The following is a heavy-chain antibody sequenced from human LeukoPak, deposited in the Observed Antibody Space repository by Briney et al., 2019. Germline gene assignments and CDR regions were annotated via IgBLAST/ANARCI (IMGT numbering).Heavy chain of an antibody. CDR3: ARPYRQYSSGYFFDY. D-gene: IGHD3-22*01. J-gene: IGHJ4*02. CDR2: INSDGSST. CDR1: GFTFSSYW. Sequence: PGGSLRLSCVASGFTFSSYWMHWVRQAPGKGLVWVSRINSDGSSTSYADSVKGRFTISRDNSKNTLYLEVNSLRPEDTAVYYCARPYRQYSSGYFFDYWGQGTLVTVSS. V-gene: IGHV3-74*01.